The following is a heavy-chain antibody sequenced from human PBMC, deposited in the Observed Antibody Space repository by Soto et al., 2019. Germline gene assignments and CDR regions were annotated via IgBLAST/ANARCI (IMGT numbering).Heavy chain of an antibody. Sequence: SXETLSLTCAVAGGSISSSNWWSWVGQPPGKGLEWIGEIHHSGSTNYNPSLKSRLIISVGKSKNQFSLKLRSVSAADTAVYYCARDRRYSSGWYSFDHWGQGTLVTVSS. J-gene: IGHJ5*02. CDR2: IHHSGST. D-gene: IGHD6-19*01. CDR3: ARDRRYSSGWYSFDH. V-gene: IGHV4-4*02. CDR1: GGSISSSNW.